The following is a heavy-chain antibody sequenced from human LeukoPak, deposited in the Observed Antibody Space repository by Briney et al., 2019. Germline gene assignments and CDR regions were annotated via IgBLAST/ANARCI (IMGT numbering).Heavy chain of an antibody. Sequence: GGSLRLSCAASGFTFSSYAMHWGRQAPGEGPEWVAVISYDESNKYYADSVKGRFTISRDNSKNTLYLQMNSLRAEDTAVYYCAREEITGVVVTAIRYWGQGTLVTVSS. J-gene: IGHJ4*02. CDR3: AREEITGVVVTAIRY. D-gene: IGHD2-21*02. V-gene: IGHV3-30-3*01. CDR1: GFTFSSYA. CDR2: ISYDESNK.